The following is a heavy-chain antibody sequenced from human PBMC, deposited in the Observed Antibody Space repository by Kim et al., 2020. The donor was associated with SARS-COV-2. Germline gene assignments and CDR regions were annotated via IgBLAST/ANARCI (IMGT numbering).Heavy chain of an antibody. V-gene: IGHV4-59*13. CDR1: GDSMTPFF. CDR2: IFHNGVI. Sequence: SETLSLTCTVSGDSMTPFFWSWIRQPPGKGLEWIGSIFHNGVINYSPSLESRLTMSMDTSKNQMSLTLTSVTTGDSALYFCARHRLAASGLSLDVWGHGATVIVSS. J-gene: IGHJ6*02. CDR3: ARHRLAASGLSLDV. D-gene: IGHD3-9*01.